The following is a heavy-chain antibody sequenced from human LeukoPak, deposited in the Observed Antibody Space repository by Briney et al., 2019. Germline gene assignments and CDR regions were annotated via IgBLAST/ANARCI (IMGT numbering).Heavy chain of an antibody. J-gene: IGHJ4*02. CDR3: GRDVWGDRDSCFDC. Sequence: GGSLRLSCAASGFSFSSYWMHWVRQPPAKGLVWVSRINSDGRSTSYVDSVKDRFTIYRDNAKNTLYLQMNQLRAEDTAVYYCGRDVWGDRDSCFDCWGQGTLVTVSS. CDR2: INSDGRST. V-gene: IGHV3-74*01. D-gene: IGHD2-2*01. CDR1: GFSFSSYW.